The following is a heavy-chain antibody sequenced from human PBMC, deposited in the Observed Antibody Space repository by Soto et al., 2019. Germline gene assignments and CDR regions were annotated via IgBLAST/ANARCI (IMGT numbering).Heavy chain of an antibody. J-gene: IGHJ4*02. Sequence: QVQLQESGPGLVQPSQTLSLTCTVSGGSISSAGYYWSWIRQHPGKGLEWIGYIYSSWVTYYDPSLKSRVNMSGDMSKNQFSLRLSSVTAAYSAVYYCATKPNGLYYFDYWGQGALVPVSS. CDR1: GGSISSAGYY. CDR2: IYSSWVT. V-gene: IGHV4-31*03. D-gene: IGHD2-8*01. CDR3: ATKPNGLYYFDY.